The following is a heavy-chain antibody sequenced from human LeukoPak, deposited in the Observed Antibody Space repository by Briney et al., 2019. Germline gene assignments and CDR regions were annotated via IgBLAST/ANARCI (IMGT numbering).Heavy chain of an antibody. CDR2: THHSGST. J-gene: IGHJ4*02. Sequence: SETLSLTCTVSGGSITNYYWSWIRQPPGKRPEWIGYTHHSGSTNYNPSLESRVTISVDASKNQFSLKLNSLTAADTAVYYCTRGPTSDRYVSPLDYWGQGTLVTVSS. CDR1: GGSITNYY. V-gene: IGHV4-59*01. D-gene: IGHD2-2*01. CDR3: TRGPTSDRYVSPLDY.